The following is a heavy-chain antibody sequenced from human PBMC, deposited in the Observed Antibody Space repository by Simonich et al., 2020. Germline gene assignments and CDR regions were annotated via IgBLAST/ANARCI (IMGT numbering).Heavy chain of an antibody. D-gene: IGHD3-3*01. J-gene: IGHJ5*02. CDR1: GFTFSNYW. CDR3: ARDLLDRGWYYNFWSGFSGFYNWFDP. Sequence: EVQLVESGGGLVQPGGSLRLSCAASGFTFSNYWMTWVRPATGKGVLWVTHKNSDGRSTRYGYPVKCRFTISRDNDKNTMYLQMNSLRAEDTAVYYCARDLLDRGWYYNFWSGFSGFYNWFDPWGQGTLVTVSS. CDR2: KNSDGRST. V-gene: IGHV3-74*01.